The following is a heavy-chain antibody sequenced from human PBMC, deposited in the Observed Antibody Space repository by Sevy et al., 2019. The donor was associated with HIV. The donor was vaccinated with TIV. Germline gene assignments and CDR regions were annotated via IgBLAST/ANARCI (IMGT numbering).Heavy chain of an antibody. CDR3: GGDKEEGAGVLDY. J-gene: IGHJ4*02. D-gene: IGHD2-8*01. CDR2: IKQDGYET. V-gene: IGHV3-7*01. Sequence: GGSLRLSCATFGFNFRNSWMAWVRQTPGKGLECVAEIKQDGYETYYVDSVKGRFTISRDNAKNSLHLQMNRLSAEETVMYFCGGDKEEGAGVLDYWGQGTPVTVSS. CDR1: GFNFRNSW.